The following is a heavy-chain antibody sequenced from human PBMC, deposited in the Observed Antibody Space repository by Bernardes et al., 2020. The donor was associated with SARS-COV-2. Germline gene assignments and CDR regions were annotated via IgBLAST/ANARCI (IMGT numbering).Heavy chain of an antibody. CDR1: GFTFSKNA. V-gene: IGHV3-23*01. Sequence: GGSLRLSCVASGFTFSKNAMTWVRQVPGKGLEWVSAISAIGGSTYYAESVKGRFTISRDNSRNTLYLEMNSLRAEETAVYYCSKNAKYSSSSMEVWGQGTTVTVS. CDR3: SKNAKYSSSSMEV. D-gene: IGHD6-6*01. J-gene: IGHJ6*02. CDR2: ISAIGGST.